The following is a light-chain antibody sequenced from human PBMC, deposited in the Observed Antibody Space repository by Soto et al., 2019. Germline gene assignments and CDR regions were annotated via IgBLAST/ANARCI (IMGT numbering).Light chain of an antibody. Sequence: IMLTQSPGTLSLSPGERATLSFRASQSVSSSYLAWYQQKPGQAPRLLIYGASSRATGIPDRFSGSGSGTDFTLTISRLEPEDFAVYYCQQYGSSPGTFGQGTKVDI. V-gene: IGKV3-20*01. CDR2: GAS. CDR3: QQYGSSPGT. CDR1: QSVSSSY. J-gene: IGKJ1*01.